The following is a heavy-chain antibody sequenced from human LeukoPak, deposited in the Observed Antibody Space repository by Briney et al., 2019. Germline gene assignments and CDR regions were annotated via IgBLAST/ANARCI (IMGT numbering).Heavy chain of an antibody. CDR2: INHSGST. V-gene: IGHV4-34*01. J-gene: IGHJ4*02. CDR3: ARRFCGGDCYSTFSY. D-gene: IGHD2-21*02. Sequence: KPSETLSLTCGVYGGSFSGYYWSWIRQPPGKGLEWIGEINHSGSTNYNPSLKSRVTISVDTSKNQFSLKLSSVTAADTAVYYCARRFCGGDCYSTFSYWGQGTLVTVSS. CDR1: GGSFSGYY.